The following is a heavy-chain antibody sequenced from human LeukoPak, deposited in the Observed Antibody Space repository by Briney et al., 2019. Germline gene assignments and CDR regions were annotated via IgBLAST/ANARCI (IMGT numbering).Heavy chain of an antibody. V-gene: IGHV3-48*01. CDR1: GFTFSSYS. D-gene: IGHD1-26*01. J-gene: IGHJ4*02. CDR3: ARDPHSLDY. Sequence: PGGSLRLSCAASGFTFSSYSMNWVRQAPGKGLEWVSYIRSSSSPIHYADSVKGRFTISRDNAKNSLYLQMNSLRVEDTAVYYCARDPHSLDYWGQGTLVTVSS. CDR2: IRSSSSPI.